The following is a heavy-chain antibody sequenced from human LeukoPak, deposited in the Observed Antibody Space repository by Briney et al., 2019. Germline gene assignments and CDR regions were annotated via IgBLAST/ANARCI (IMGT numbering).Heavy chain of an antibody. CDR3: APNIRGDYSDPPEDY. V-gene: IGHV3-30*03. CDR2: ISYDGSNK. J-gene: IGHJ4*02. D-gene: IGHD4-17*01. CDR1: GFTFSSYG. Sequence: GGSLRLSCAASGFTFSSYGMHWVRQAPGKGLEWVAVISYDGSNKYYADSVKGRFTISRDNSKNTLYLQMNSLRAEDTAVYYCAPNIRGDYSDPPEDYWGQGTLVTVSS.